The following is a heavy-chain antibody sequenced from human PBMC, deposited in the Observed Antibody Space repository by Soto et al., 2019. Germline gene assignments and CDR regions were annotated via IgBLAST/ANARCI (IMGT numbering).Heavy chain of an antibody. CDR3: AKNFDY. J-gene: IGHJ4*02. CDR2: INYGGSA. Sequence: PSETLSLTCSVSGASISSYYWSWIRQPPGKGLEWIGDINYGGSANYNPSLKSRVTISVDTSKNHFSLKLNSVTAADSAVYYCAKNFDYWGQGTLVTVSS. CDR1: GASISSYY. V-gene: IGHV4-59*12.